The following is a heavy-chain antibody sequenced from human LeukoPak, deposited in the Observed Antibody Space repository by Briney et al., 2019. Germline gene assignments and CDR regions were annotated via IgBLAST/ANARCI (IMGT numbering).Heavy chain of an antibody. J-gene: IGHJ4*02. D-gene: IGHD2-15*01. CDR1: GGSISSYY. CDR2: MYPNGGT. V-gene: IGHV4-4*07. CDR3: ARVPRYCSGGNCYSAYYFDY. Sequence: PSETLSLTCTVSGGSISSYYWSWIRQPAGKGLEWIGRMYPNGGTNYNSSLKSRVTMSVDASKNQFSLKLSSVTAADSAVYYCARVPRYCSGGNCYSAYYFDYWGQGTLVTVSS.